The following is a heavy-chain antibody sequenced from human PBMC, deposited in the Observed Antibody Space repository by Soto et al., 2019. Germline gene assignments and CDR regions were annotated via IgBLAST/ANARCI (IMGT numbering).Heavy chain of an antibody. J-gene: IGHJ6*02. CDR3: ARVVVAATTDYDYGMDV. Sequence: SVKVSWKASRGPFSSYASSSLRHAPGQGLEWMGGIIPIFGTAHYAQKFQGRVTITADESTSTDYMELSSLRSEDTAGYYCARVVVAATTDYDYGMDVWGQGTTVTVTS. D-gene: IGHD2-15*01. V-gene: IGHV1-69*13. CDR1: RGPFSSYA. CDR2: IIPIFGTA.